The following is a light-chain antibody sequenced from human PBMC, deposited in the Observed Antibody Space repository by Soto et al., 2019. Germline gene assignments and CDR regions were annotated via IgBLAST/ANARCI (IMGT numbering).Light chain of an antibody. CDR2: DAS. J-gene: IGKJ4*01. CDR1: QFIGSA. V-gene: IGKV1-13*02. Sequence: IQLTLSPSSLSASVLYRFTITCRASQFIGSALAWYQQKPGKAPKLLIYDASSLESGVPSRFSGSGSGTDFTLTISSLQPEDFATYYCQQFNVFGGGTKVDI. CDR3: QQFNV.